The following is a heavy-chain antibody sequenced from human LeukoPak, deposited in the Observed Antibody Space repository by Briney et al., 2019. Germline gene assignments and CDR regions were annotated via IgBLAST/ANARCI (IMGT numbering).Heavy chain of an antibody. CDR3: ARVSARLVIIY. CDR1: GFTFSSYS. V-gene: IGHV3-48*01. Sequence: GGSLRLSCAASGFTFSSYSMNWVRQAPGKGLEWVSYISSSSSTIYYADSVKGRFTISRDNAKNSLYLQMNSLRAEDTAVYYCARVSARLVIIYWGQGTLVTVSS. CDR2: ISSSSSTI. J-gene: IGHJ4*02. D-gene: IGHD3-9*01.